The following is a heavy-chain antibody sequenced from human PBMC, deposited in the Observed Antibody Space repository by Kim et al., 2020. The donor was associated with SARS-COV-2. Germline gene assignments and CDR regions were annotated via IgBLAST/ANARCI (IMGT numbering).Heavy chain of an antibody. CDR2: ITTSSTYI. Sequence: GGSLRLSCAASGFTFSRYAMNWVRQVPGKGLEWVSAITTSSTYIYYADSVKGRFTISRDDAKNSLYLQMNSLRAEVTAVYYCARDGQLVPFDYWGQGTLV. CDR3: ARDGQLVPFDY. CDR1: GFTFSRYA. J-gene: IGHJ4*02. D-gene: IGHD6-6*01. V-gene: IGHV3-21*01.